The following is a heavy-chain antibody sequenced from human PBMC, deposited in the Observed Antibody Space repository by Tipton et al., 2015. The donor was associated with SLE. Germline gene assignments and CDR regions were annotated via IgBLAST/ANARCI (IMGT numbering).Heavy chain of an antibody. CDR2: INQDGSEK. Sequence: QLVQSGAEVKKPGESLKISCKGYGYDFNSYWIGWVRQAPGKGLEWVANINQDGSEKYYVDSVKGRFTISRDNAKNSLYLQMSSLRDEDTAVYYCARGSQQHLVWGQGTLVTVSS. CDR3: ARGSQQHLV. D-gene: IGHD6-13*01. V-gene: IGHV3-7*01. J-gene: IGHJ4*02. CDR1: GYDFNSYW.